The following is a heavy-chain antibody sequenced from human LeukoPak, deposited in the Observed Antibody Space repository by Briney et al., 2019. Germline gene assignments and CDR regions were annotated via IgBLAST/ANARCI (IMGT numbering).Heavy chain of an antibody. CDR2: INPNSGGT. CDR1: GYTFTGYY. CDR3: ARTYCGGDCYLNDAFDI. Sequence: GASVKVSCKASGYTFTGYYIHWVRQAPGQGLEWMGWINPNSGGTNNAQKFQGRVTMTRDTSISTAYMELSRLRSDDTAVYYCARTYCGGDCYLNDAFDIRGQGTMVTVSS. V-gene: IGHV1-2*02. D-gene: IGHD2-21*01. J-gene: IGHJ3*02.